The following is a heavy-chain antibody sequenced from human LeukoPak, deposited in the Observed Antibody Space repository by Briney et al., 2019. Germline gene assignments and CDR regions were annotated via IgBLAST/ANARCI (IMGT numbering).Heavy chain of an antibody. CDR1: GFTFSDYY. D-gene: IGHD3-10*01. CDR2: ISSSGSTI. J-gene: IGHJ6*02. V-gene: IGHV3-11*01. Sequence: GGSLGLSCAASGFTFSDYYMSWIRQAPGKGLEWVSYISSSGSTIYYADSVKGRFTISRDNAKNSLYLQMNSLRAEDTAVYYCASYGSGSPLSGYGMDVWGQGTTVTVSS. CDR3: ASYGSGSPLSGYGMDV.